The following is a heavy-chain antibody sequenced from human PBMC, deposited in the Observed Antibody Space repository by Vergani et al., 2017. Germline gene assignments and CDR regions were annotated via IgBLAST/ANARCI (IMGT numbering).Heavy chain of an antibody. V-gene: IGHV3-23*01. CDR1: GFSFPGYA. J-gene: IGHJ5*02. D-gene: IGHD2-2*01. Sequence: EVQLLESGGGLVQPGGSLRLSCEASGFSFPGYAMSWVRQAPGKGLEWVSSVSGSSATPYYADSVKGRFIISRDNAKNSLYLQMNSLRAEDTAVYYCASFKIVVVPAATPRGYNWFDPWGQGTLVTVSS. CDR3: ASFKIVVVPAATPRGYNWFDP. CDR2: VSGSSATP.